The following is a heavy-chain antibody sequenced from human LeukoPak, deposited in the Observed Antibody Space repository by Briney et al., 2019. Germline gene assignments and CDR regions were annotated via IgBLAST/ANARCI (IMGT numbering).Heavy chain of an antibody. J-gene: IGHJ4*02. CDR3: ARHLASPWFVKLSLWNY. V-gene: IGHV4-34*01. CDR1: GGSLSGYQ. CDR2: INHSGTT. D-gene: IGHD3-10*01. Sequence: SETLSLTRAVYGGSLSGYQWSWIRQPPGKGLEWIGEINHSGTTDYNPSLKSRVTISMDTSKNQFSLKLSSVTGADTAVYYCARHLASPWFVKLSLWNYWGQGTLVTVSS.